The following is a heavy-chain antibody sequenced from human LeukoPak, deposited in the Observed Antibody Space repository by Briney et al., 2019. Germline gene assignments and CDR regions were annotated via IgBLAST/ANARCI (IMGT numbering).Heavy chain of an antibody. CDR2: ISYDESNE. CDR1: GFTFSSYG. V-gene: IGHV3-30*18. CDR3: AKAGTVTHEGFDP. D-gene: IGHD4-11*01. Sequence: GGSLRLSCAASGFTFSSYGMHWVRQAPGKGLEWVAVISYDESNEYYADSVKGRFTISRDNSKNTLYLQMNSLRAEDTAVYYCAKAGTVTHEGFDPWGQGTLVTVSS. J-gene: IGHJ5*02.